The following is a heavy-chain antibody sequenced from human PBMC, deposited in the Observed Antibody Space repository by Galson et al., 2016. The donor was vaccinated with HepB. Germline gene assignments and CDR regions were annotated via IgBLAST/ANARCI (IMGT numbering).Heavy chain of an antibody. CDR3: AKVLEHGRGDF. Sequence: SLRLSCAASGFTFSTYAMSWVRQAPGKGLEWLSVISGSGGGTKYADSVKGRFTTSRDNSKNTLYLQMNSLRAEDTAIYYCAKVLEHGRGDFWGQGTLVTVSS. CDR1: GFTFSTYA. CDR2: ISGSGGGT. J-gene: IGHJ4*02. D-gene: IGHD3-3*01. V-gene: IGHV3-23*01.